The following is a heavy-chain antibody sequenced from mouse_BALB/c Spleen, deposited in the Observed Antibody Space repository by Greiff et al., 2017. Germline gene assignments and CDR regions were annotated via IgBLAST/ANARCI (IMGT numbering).Heavy chain of an antibody. CDR2: IWSGGST. D-gene: IGHD2-1*01. J-gene: IGHJ2*01. CDR1: GFSFTSYG. Sequence: VQLQQSGPGLVQPSQSLSITCTVSGFSFTSYGVHWVRQSPGKGLEWLGVIWSGGSTAYNAAFISRLSISKDNSKSQVFFKMNSLQANDTAIYYCARNRYYGNYFDDWGQGTTLTVSS. V-gene: IGHV2-2*02. CDR3: ARNRYYGNYFDD.